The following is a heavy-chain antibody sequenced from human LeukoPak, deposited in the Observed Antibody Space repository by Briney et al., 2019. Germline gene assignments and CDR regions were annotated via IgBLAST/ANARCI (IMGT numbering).Heavy chain of an antibody. CDR1: GFTFSSYA. Sequence: GGSLRLSCAASGFTFSSYAMTWVRQAPGKGLEWVSTISGSVGTTYYADSVKGRFTISRDNAKNSLYLQMSSLRDEDTAVYYCARANGMDVWGQGTTVTVSS. V-gene: IGHV3-23*01. J-gene: IGHJ6*02. CDR2: ISGSVGTT. CDR3: ARANGMDV.